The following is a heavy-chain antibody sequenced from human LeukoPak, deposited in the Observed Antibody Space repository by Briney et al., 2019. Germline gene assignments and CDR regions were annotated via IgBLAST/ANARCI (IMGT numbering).Heavy chain of an antibody. CDR3: AKDNRRHYTSGPNPDSLH. D-gene: IGHD6-19*01. CDR2: ISWNSGSI. Sequence: GGSLRLSCAGSGFIFNNYAMHWVRQPPGKGLEWVSGISWNSGSIDYADSVKGRFTISRDNAKNSLNLQMNSLRVEDTAFYYCAKDNRRHYTSGPNPDSLHWGQGALVTVSS. J-gene: IGHJ4*02. CDR1: GFIFNNYA. V-gene: IGHV3-9*01.